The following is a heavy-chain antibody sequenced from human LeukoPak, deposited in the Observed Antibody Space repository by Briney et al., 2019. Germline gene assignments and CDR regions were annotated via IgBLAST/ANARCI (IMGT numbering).Heavy chain of an antibody. CDR1: GGFISSSSYD. J-gene: IGHJ4*02. D-gene: IGHD2-21*02. V-gene: IGHV4-39*01. Sequence: SETLSLTCTVSGGFISSSSYDWGWIRQPPGKGLEWIASIYYSGSTYYNPSLKSRVTISVDTPKNQFSLKLSSVTAADTAVYYCARHLAYCGGDCYSDFDYWGQGTLVTVSS. CDR2: IYYSGST. CDR3: ARHLAYCGGDCYSDFDY.